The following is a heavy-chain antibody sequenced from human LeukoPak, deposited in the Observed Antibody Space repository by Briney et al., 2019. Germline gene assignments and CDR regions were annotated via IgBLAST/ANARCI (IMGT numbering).Heavy chain of an antibody. V-gene: IGHV1-69*13. J-gene: IGHJ4*02. CDR2: IIPIFGTA. Sequence: SVKVSCKASGGTFSSYAISWVRQAPGQGLEWMGGIIPIFGTANYAQKFQGRVTITADESMSTAYMELSSLRSEDTAVYCCARAPLYSSSSNRWFDYWGQGTLVTVSS. D-gene: IGHD6-6*01. CDR3: ARAPLYSSSSNRWFDY. CDR1: GGTFSSYA.